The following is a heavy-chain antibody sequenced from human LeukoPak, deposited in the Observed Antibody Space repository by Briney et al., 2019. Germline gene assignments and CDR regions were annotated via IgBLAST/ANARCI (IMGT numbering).Heavy chain of an antibody. V-gene: IGHV1-69*13. CDR3: ARDKTGNFQFHY. D-gene: IGHD1-7*01. CDR1: GGTFISYA. Sequence: GASVKVSCKASGGTFISYAISWVRQAPGQGLEWMGGIIPIFGTANYAKKFQDRVTITADESTSAVYMELNSLRSEDTAVYYCARDKTGNFQFHYWGQGTLVTVSS. J-gene: IGHJ4*02. CDR2: IIPIFGTA.